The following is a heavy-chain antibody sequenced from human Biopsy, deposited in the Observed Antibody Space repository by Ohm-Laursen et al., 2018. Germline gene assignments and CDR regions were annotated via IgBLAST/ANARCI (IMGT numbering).Heavy chain of an antibody. CDR1: GASVKTSGYF. CDR3: VREPKTGTAEAWYFDL. Sequence: TLSLTCSVSGASVKTSGYFWAWIRQRPGKGLEWIGYISYNERTHYNPSLTSRLAISFGTSNNRFSLQLRSVSVADTAVYYCVREPKTGTAEAWYFDLWGRGSPVTVPS. CDR2: ISYNERT. D-gene: IGHD3-9*01. J-gene: IGHJ2*01. V-gene: IGHV4-31*03.